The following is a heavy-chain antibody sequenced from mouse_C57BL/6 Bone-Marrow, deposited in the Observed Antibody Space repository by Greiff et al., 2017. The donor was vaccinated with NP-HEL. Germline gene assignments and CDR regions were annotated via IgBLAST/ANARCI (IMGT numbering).Heavy chain of an antibody. CDR2: IWTGGGT. J-gene: IGHJ3*01. V-gene: IGHV2-9-1*01. D-gene: IGHD1-1*01. Sequence: VKLQESGPGLVAPSQSLSITCTVSGFSLTSYAISWVRQPPGKGLEWLGVIWTGGGTNYNSALKSRLSISKDNSKSQVFLKMNSLQTDDTARYYCAKMGNYGSSYGAWFAYWGQGTLVTVSA. CDR3: AKMGNYGSSYGAWFAY. CDR1: GFSLTSYA.